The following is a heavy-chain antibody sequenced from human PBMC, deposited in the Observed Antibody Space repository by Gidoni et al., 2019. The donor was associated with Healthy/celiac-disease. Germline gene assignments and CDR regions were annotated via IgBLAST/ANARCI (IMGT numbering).Heavy chain of an antibody. D-gene: IGHD1-26*01. CDR3: ARDGSSPDYYYYGMDV. J-gene: IGHJ6*02. CDR2: ISYDGSNK. CDR1: GFTFSSYA. Sequence: QVQLVESGGGVVQPGRSLRLSCAASGFTFSSYAMHWVRQAPGKGLEWVAVISYDGSNKYYADSVKGRFTISRDNSKNTLYLQMNSLRAEDTAVYYCARDGSSPDYYYYGMDVWGQGTTVTVSS. V-gene: IGHV3-30-3*01.